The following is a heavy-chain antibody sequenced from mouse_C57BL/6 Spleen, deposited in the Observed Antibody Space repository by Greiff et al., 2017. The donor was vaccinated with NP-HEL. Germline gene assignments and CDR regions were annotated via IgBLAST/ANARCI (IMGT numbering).Heavy chain of an antibody. CDR2: ISYDGSN. CDR1: GYSITSGYY. D-gene: IGHD2-3*01. V-gene: IGHV3-6*01. J-gene: IGHJ4*01. Sequence: DVKLQESGPGLVKPSQSLSLTCSVTGYSITSGYYWNWIRQFPGNKLEWMGYISYDGSNNYNPSLKNRISITRDTSKNQFFLKLNSVTTEDTATYYCAREAIYDGYYHYAMDYWGQGTSVTVSS. CDR3: AREAIYDGYYHYAMDY.